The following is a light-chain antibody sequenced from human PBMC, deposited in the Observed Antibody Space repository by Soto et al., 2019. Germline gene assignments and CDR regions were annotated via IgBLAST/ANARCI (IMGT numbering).Light chain of an antibody. V-gene: IGKV1-5*01. CDR3: QQYNSYSWT. Sequence: DIQMTQSPSTLSATAGDRVTITCRASQSISSWLAWYQHKPGKAPKLLIYDASTLESGVPSRFSGSRSGTEFTLTISSLQPDDFATYYCQQYNSYSWTFGQGTKVDIK. J-gene: IGKJ1*01. CDR2: DAS. CDR1: QSISSW.